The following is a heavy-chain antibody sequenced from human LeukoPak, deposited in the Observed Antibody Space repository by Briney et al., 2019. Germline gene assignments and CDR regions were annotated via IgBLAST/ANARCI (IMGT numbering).Heavy chain of an antibody. V-gene: IGHV3-23*01. Sequence: LAWGSLRLSCVPSGFTFTTYAMNWVRQAPGKGLEWVSGITSGGRTYYADSVKGRFTISRDSSKNTLYLQMNSLRAEDTAVYYCAKFLPTHIVVANYYFDYWGQGTLVTLSS. D-gene: IGHD2-21*01. CDR2: ITSGGRT. J-gene: IGHJ4*02. CDR1: GFTFTTYA. CDR3: AKFLPTHIVVANYYFDY.